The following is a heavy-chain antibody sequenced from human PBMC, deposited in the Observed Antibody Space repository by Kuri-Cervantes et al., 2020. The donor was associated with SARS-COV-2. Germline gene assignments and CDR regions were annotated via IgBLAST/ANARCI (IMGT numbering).Heavy chain of an antibody. CDR2: IYHSGST. V-gene: IGHV4-38-2*02. D-gene: IGHD5-18*01. CDR1: GGSISSGYY. CDR3: ARGVVDTAMAYYFDY. Sequence: GSLRLSCTVSGGSISSGYYWGWIRQPPGKGLEWIGSIYHSGSTYYNPSLKSRVTISVDTSKNQFSLKLSSVTAADTAVYYCARGVVDTAMAYYFDYWGQGTLVTVSS. J-gene: IGHJ4*02.